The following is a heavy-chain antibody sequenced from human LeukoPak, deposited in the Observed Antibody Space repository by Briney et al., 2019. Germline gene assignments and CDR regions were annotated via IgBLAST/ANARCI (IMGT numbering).Heavy chain of an antibody. V-gene: IGHV1/OR15-1*01. J-gene: IGHJ4*02. CDR2: INPNSGGT. CDR1: GYIFTDYY. CDR3: ARKGTFRNPFDY. D-gene: IGHD3-10*01. Sequence: ASVKVSCKASGYIFTDYYMHWVRQAPGQELGWMGRINPNSGGTNYAQKFQGRVTMTRDTSISTAYTELSSLRSEDMATYYCARKGTFRNPFDYWGQGTLVTVSS.